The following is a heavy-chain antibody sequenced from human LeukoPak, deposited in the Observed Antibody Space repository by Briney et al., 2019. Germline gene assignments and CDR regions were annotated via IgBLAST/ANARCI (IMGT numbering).Heavy chain of an antibody. V-gene: IGHV4-59*08. D-gene: IGHD1-7*01. CDR1: GGSISSYY. J-gene: IGHJ3*02. CDR3: ARHVEWNYALDI. CDR2: IYYSGST. Sequence: SETLSLTCTVSGGSISSYYWSWTRQPPGKGLEWIGYIYYSGSTNYNPSLKSRVTISVDTSKNQFSLKLSSVTAADTAVYYCARHVEWNYALDIWGQGTMVTVSS.